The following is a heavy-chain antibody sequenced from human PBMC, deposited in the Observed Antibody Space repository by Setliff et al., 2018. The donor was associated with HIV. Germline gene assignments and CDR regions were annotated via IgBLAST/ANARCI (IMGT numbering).Heavy chain of an antibody. V-gene: IGHV1-2*02. CDR2: INPDSDAT. J-gene: IGHJ4*02. CDR1: GYTFTDYH. D-gene: IGHD3-22*01. CDR3: ARETEVKGYYDSSGSWGLGY. Sequence: ASVKVSCKASGYTFTDYHIYWVRQVPGQGLEWMGWINPDSDATNYAQKFQGRITMTRDTSITTAYMKLNSLTSDDTAVYYCARETEVKGYYDSSGSWGLGYWGQGTLVTVSS.